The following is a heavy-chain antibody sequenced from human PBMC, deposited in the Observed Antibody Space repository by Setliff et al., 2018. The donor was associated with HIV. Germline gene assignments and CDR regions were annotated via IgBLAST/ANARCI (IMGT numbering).Heavy chain of an antibody. D-gene: IGHD3-10*01. CDR1: GGSFSSKSVY. CDR2: IHYDGGT. Sequence: PSETLSLTCTVSGGSFSSKSVYWAWIRQPPGQGLEWIGSIHYDGGTYYNPSLKSRVHISIDTSKSEFSLKVNSVTAADTAVYLCARYHYGVDWFDPWGRGTLVTVSS. J-gene: IGHJ5*02. V-gene: IGHV4-39*07. CDR3: ARYHYGVDWFDP.